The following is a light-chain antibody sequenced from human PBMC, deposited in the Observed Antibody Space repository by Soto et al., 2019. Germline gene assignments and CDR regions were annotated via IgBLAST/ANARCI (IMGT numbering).Light chain of an antibody. CDR2: DAS. CDR3: QQYRT. Sequence: IVLKLSPATLSLSPRERATLSCGASQSVSSSHLAWYQQKPGLAPRLLIYDASSRATGIPDRFSGSGSGTDFTLTISRLEPEDFAVYYCQQYRTFGQGTKVDI. J-gene: IGKJ1*01. CDR1: QSVSSSH. V-gene: IGKV3D-20*01.